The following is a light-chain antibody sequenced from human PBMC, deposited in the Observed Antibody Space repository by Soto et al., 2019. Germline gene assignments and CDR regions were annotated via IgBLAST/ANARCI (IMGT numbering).Light chain of an antibody. J-gene: IGKJ1*01. CDR3: QQYDSSPRT. Sequence: IVLTHSPGTLSLSPWERATLSCRASQSVSSNFLAWYQQKPGQAPRLLIYDGSNRATGIPDRFSGSGSGTDFTLTISRLEPEDFAVYYCQQYDSSPRTFGQGTKVDIK. CDR2: DGS. CDR1: QSVSSNF. V-gene: IGKV3-20*01.